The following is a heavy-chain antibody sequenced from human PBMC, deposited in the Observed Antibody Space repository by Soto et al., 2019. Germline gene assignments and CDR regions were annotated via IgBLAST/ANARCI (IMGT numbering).Heavy chain of an antibody. CDR2: IYYSGST. D-gene: IGHD3-10*01. Sequence: SETLSLTCTVSGGSISSRSYYWGWIRQPPGKGLEWIGSIYYSGSTYYNPSLKSRVTMSVDTPKNQFSLKLSSVTAADTAVYYCARRGYGPGFPYYYGMDVWGQGTTVTVSS. CDR1: GGSISSRSYY. CDR3: ARRGYGPGFPYYYGMDV. V-gene: IGHV4-39*07. J-gene: IGHJ6*02.